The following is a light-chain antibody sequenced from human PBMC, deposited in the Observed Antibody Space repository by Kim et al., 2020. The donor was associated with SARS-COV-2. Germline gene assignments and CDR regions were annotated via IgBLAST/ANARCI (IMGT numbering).Light chain of an antibody. CDR2: QDN. CDR3: QAWDSSTGV. V-gene: IGLV3-1*01. CDR1: KWGDKY. J-gene: IGLJ2*01. Sequence: VSPGQTASITCSGDKWGDKYACWYQQKPGQSPVLVIYQDNKRPSGIPERFSGSNSGNTATLTISGTQAMDEADYYCQAWDSSTGVFGGGTQLTVL.